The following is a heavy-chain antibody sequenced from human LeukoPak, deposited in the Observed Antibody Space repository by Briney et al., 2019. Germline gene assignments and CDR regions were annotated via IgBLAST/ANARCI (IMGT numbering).Heavy chain of an antibody. Sequence: GGSLRLSCVVSGFTFSSYGMSWVRQAPGKGLEWVSGISGSGGNTYYAVSVKGRVTISRDNSKNTLYLQMNSLRAGDTAVYYCAKDGQLRGQGTLVTVSS. CDR3: AKDGQL. V-gene: IGHV3-23*01. CDR1: GFTFSSYG. J-gene: IGHJ4*02. CDR2: ISGSGGNT. D-gene: IGHD5-24*01.